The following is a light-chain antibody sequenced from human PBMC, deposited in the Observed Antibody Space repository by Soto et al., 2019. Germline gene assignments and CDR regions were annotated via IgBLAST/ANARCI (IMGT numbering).Light chain of an antibody. CDR3: QQYGSSPLYT. CDR1: ERVATSY. Sequence: DIVLTQSPVILSLSPGDSATLSCRASERVATSYFAWYQQRRGQAPTLLIYDTSTRATGVPDRFTGSGSGTEFTLTTSSVEPEDFAVYYCQQYGSSPLYTFGQGTQLEI. V-gene: IGKV3-20*01. CDR2: DTS. J-gene: IGKJ2*01.